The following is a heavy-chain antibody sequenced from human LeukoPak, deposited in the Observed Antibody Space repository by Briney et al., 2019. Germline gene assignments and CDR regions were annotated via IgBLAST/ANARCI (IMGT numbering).Heavy chain of an antibody. CDR2: ISSSSSYI. J-gene: IGHJ6*03. V-gene: IGHV3-21*01. Sequence: GSLRLSCAASGFTFSSYSMNWVRQAPGKGLEWVSSISSSSSYIYYADSVKGRFTISRDNAKNSLYLQMNSLRAEDTAVYYCAKDLIYSSSWYRAYYYYYYMDVWGKGTTVTISS. CDR3: AKDLIYSSSWYRAYYYYYYMDV. D-gene: IGHD6-13*01. CDR1: GFTFSSYS.